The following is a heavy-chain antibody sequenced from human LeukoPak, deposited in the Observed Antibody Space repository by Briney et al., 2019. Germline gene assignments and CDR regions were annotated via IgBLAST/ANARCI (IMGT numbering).Heavy chain of an antibody. J-gene: IGHJ4*02. CDR2: ISYDGSNK. D-gene: IGHD6-13*01. V-gene: IGHV3-30-3*01. CDR1: GFTFSSFE. CDR3: VLAAAWDY. Sequence: PGGSLRLSCAASGFTFSSFEMHWVRQAPGKGLEWVAVISYDGSNKYYADSVKGRFTISRDNAKNSLYLQMNSLRAEDTAVYYCVLAAAWDYWGQGTLVTVSS.